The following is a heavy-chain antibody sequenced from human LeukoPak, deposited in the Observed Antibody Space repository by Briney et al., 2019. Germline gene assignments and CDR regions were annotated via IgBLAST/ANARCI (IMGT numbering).Heavy chain of an antibody. CDR1: GGSISDYY. J-gene: IGHJ4*02. CDR2: IYYSGSS. D-gene: IGHD3-9*01. CDR3: ARTYDILTGYDY. V-gene: IGHV4-59*01. Sequence: PSETLSLTCTVSGGSISDYYWSWIRQPPGKGLEWIGYIYYSGSSNHNPSLKSRVTISVDTSKNQFSLKLSSVTAADTAVYYCARTYDILTGYDYWGQGTLVTVSS.